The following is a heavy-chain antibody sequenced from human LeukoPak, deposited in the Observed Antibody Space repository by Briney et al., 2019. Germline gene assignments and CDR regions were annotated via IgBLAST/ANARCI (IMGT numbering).Heavy chain of an antibody. CDR2: MNPNRGIT. CDR1: GYTFTSYD. CDR3: ARDGGLGNCSSTSCYDGAFDI. Sequence: GASVKDSCKSSGYTFTSYDINWVRPATGQGVEWMGWMNPNRGITGYARKFQGRVTITMNTSISTSYMELSSQRSEDTAVYYCARDGGLGNCSSTSCYDGAFDIWGQGTMVTVSS. V-gene: IGHV1-8*03. D-gene: IGHD2-2*01. J-gene: IGHJ3*02.